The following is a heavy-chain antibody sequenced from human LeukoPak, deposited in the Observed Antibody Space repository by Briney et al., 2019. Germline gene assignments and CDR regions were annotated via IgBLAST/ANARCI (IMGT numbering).Heavy chain of an antibody. V-gene: IGHV4-34*01. CDR2: INHSGST. J-gene: IGHJ3*02. D-gene: IGHD3-10*01. Sequence: SETLSLTCAVYGGSFSDYYWSWIRQPPGKGLEWIGEINHSGSTNYNPSLKSRVTISVDTSKNQFSLKLSSVTAADTAVYYCARDEAPLKIPYYYGSGSRSAFDIWGQGTMVTVSS. CDR3: ARDEAPLKIPYYYGSGSRSAFDI. CDR1: GGSFSDYY.